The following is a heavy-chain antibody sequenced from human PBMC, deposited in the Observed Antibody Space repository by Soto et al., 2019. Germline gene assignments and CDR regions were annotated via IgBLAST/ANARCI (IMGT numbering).Heavy chain of an antibody. Sequence: GASVKVSCKASGGTFSSDAISWVRQAPGQGLEWMGGIIPIFGTANYAQKFQGRVTITAHESTSTAYMELSRLRSEDTAVYYCARHYDSSGYYFDYWGQGTLVTVSS. V-gene: IGHV1-69*13. CDR1: GGTFSSDA. CDR2: IIPIFGTA. D-gene: IGHD3-22*01. CDR3: ARHYDSSGYYFDY. J-gene: IGHJ4*02.